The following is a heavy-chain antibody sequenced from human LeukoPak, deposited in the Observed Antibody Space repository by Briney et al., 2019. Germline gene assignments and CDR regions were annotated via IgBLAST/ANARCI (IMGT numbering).Heavy chain of an antibody. V-gene: IGHV1-3*01. Sequence: ASVKVSCKASGYTFTSYAMHWVRQAPGHRLEWMGWINAGNGDTRYSQKFQDRVTFTRDTSASTAYMELSSLRSEDTAVYYCARYTSSSPGGFAPWGQGTLVTVSS. CDR3: ARYTSSSPGGFAP. D-gene: IGHD6-13*01. J-gene: IGHJ5*02. CDR2: INAGNGDT. CDR1: GYTFTSYA.